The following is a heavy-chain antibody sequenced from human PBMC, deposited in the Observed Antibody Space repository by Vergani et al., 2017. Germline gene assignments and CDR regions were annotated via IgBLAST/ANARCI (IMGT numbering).Heavy chain of an antibody. D-gene: IGHD3-22*01. CDR3: AMVTDYCDSSGYYLDY. J-gene: IGHJ4*02. CDR2: VDPEHGEV. CDR1: GYSLTELT. Sequence: QVQLVQSGSEVRKPGAPAKVSCQVSGYSLTELTIHWVRQAPGKGLEWMGGVDPEHGEVTFAHNIQGRVTMTVDRSTDTAYMELSGLRAEDTALWYCAMVTDYCDSSGYYLDYWGQGTLVTVSS. V-gene: IGHV1-24*01.